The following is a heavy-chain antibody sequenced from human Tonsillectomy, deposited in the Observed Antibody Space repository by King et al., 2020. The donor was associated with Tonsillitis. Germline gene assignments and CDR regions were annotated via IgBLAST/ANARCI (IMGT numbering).Heavy chain of an antibody. CDR3: AREREPFGWEILRHYYYYGMDV. V-gene: IGHV3-30*04. Sequence: VQLVESGGGVVQPGRSLRLSCAASGFTFSSYVMHWVRQAPGKGLEWVAILSYDGRNKYYADSVKGRFTISRDNSKNMLYLQMNSLIAEDTAVYYCAREREPFGWEILRHYYYYGMDVWGQGTTVTVSS. CDR2: LSYDGRNK. J-gene: IGHJ6*02. D-gene: IGHD1-26*01. CDR1: GFTFSSYV.